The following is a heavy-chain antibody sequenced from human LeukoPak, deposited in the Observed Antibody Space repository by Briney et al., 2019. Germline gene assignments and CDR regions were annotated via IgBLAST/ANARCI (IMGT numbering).Heavy chain of an antibody. CDR2: IYYSGST. CDR1: GGSISSYY. Sequence: SETLSLTCTVSGGSISSYYWSWIRQPPGKGLEWIGYIYYSGSTNYNPSLKSRVTISVDTSKNQFSLKLSSVTAADTAVYYCARDYYGSGRKTDYYYMDVWGKGTTVTISS. CDR3: ARDYYGSGRKTDYYYMDV. V-gene: IGHV4-59*01. J-gene: IGHJ6*03. D-gene: IGHD3-10*01.